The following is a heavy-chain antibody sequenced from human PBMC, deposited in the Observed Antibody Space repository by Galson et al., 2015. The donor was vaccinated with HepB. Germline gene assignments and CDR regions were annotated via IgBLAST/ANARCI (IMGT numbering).Heavy chain of an antibody. CDR1: GFTFSSYA. D-gene: IGHD2-2*01. Sequence: SLRLSCAASGFTFSSYAMSWVRQAPGKGLEWVSAISGSGGSTYYADSVKGRFTISRDNSKNTLYLQMNSLRAEDTAVYNCAKDRVPAAIALNWFDPWGQGTLVTVSS. V-gene: IGHV3-23*01. J-gene: IGHJ5*02. CDR2: ISGSGGST. CDR3: AKDRVPAAIALNWFDP.